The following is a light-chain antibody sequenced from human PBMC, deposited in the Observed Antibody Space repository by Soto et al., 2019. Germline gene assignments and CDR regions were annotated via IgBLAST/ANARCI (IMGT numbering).Light chain of an antibody. CDR3: SSYAGSNNWV. CDR2: EVS. J-gene: IGLJ3*02. CDR1: SSDVGGYNY. V-gene: IGLV2-8*01. Sequence: QSALTQPPSASGSPGQSVTISCTGTSSDVGGYNYVSWYQQHPGKAPKLMIYEVSKRPSGVPDRFSGSKSGNTASLTVSGXXXXXXXXXYCSSYAGSNNWVFGGGTKLTVL.